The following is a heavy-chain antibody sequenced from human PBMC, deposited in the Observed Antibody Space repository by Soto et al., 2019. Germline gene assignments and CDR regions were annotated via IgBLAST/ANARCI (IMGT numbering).Heavy chain of an antibody. J-gene: IGHJ3*02. CDR1: GGSISSYY. Sequence: SETLSLTCTVSGGSISSYYWTWIRQPPGKGLEWIGYIYYSGSTNYNPSLRSRVTISVDMSKNQFSLKLSSVTAADTAVYYCARQGEGGYEGAFDIWGQGTMVTVSS. V-gene: IGHV4-59*08. D-gene: IGHD5-12*01. CDR2: IYYSGST. CDR3: ARQGEGGYEGAFDI.